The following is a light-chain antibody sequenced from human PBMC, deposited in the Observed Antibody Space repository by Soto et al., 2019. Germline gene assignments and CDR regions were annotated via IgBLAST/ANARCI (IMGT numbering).Light chain of an antibody. CDR3: ASWDDSLNGSNWV. Sequence: QSVLTQPPSASGTPGQRVTISCSGSSSNVGSNTVNWYQQLPGTAPKLLIYSNNQRPSGVPDRFSGSKSGTSASLAISGLQSEDEADYYCASWDDSLNGSNWVFGGGTKSPS. CDR1: SSNVGSNT. J-gene: IGLJ3*02. CDR2: SNN. V-gene: IGLV1-44*01.